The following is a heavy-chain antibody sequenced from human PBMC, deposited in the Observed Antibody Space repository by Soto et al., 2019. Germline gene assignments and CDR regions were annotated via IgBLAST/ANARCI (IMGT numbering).Heavy chain of an antibody. J-gene: IGHJ4*02. V-gene: IGHV3-15*01. D-gene: IGHD6-19*01. Sequence: PGESLTLSCAASGFTFSNAWMSWVRQAPGKGLEWVGRIKSKTDGATTDYAAPVKGRFTISRDDSKNTLYLQMNSLKTEDTAVYYFTRLVAGTGFDYWGQGTLVTVSS. CDR1: GFTFSNAW. CDR3: TRLVAGTGFDY. CDR2: IKSKTDGATT.